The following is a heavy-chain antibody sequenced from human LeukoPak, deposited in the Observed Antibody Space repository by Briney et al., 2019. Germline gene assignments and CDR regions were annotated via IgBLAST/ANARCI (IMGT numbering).Heavy chain of an antibody. V-gene: IGHV1-18*01. Sequence: ASVKVSCKASGSTFTSYGISLVRQAPGQGLEWMGWISVYNGNTNYAQKLQGRVTMTTDTSTSTAYMELRSLRSDDTAVYYCARASPTDIVVVVAAAPYCFDYWGQGTLVTVFS. CDR3: ARASPTDIVVVVAAAPYCFDY. D-gene: IGHD2-15*01. J-gene: IGHJ4*02. CDR2: ISVYNGNT. CDR1: GSTFTSYG.